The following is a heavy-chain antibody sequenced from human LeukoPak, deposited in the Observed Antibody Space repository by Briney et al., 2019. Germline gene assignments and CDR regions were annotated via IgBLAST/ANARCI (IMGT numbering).Heavy chain of an antibody. CDR3: ARHSRVVAFDTFDI. Sequence: SETLSLTCTVSGGSISSSSYYWGWLRQPPGKGLEWFGSLYYSGSTYYNPSLKSRVTISVDTSKNQFSLKLSSVAAADTALYYCARHSRVVAFDTFDIWGQGTMVTVSS. V-gene: IGHV4-39*01. J-gene: IGHJ3*02. D-gene: IGHD3-22*01. CDR2: LYYSGST. CDR1: GGSISSSSYY.